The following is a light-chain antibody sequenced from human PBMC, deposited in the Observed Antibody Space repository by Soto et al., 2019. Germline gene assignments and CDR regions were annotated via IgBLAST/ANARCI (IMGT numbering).Light chain of an antibody. V-gene: IGKV1-5*01. CDR1: QGISNW. CDR3: KQYNTYPT. Sequence: DIQMTQSPSTLSASIGDRVTIACRASQGISNWLAWYQQKPGKAPKILIFHASSLESGVQSRFSGSGSGTEFTLTIRSLQSDDFATYYCKQYNTYPTFGQGTKVDIK. CDR2: HAS. J-gene: IGKJ1*01.